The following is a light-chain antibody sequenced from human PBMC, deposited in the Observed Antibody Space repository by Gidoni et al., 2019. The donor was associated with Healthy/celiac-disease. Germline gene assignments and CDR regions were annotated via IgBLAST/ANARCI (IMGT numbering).Light chain of an antibody. CDR1: QSVSSY. Sequence: EIVLTQSLATLSLSPGERATLSCRASQSVSSYLAWYQQKPGQAPRLLIYDASNRATGIPARFSVSGSGTDFTLTISSIEPEDFAVYDCQQRSNWPPGFTFGPGTKVDIK. J-gene: IGKJ3*01. V-gene: IGKV3-11*01. CDR2: DAS. CDR3: QQRSNWPPGFT.